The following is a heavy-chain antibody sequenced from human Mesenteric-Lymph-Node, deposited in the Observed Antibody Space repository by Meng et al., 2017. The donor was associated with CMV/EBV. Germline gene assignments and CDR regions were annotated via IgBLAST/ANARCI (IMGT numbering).Heavy chain of an antibody. CDR2: ISGSGGGT. V-gene: IGHV3-23*01. D-gene: IGHD6-19*01. J-gene: IGHJ4*02. Sequence: GESLKISCAASGFTFSSYAMSWVRQAPGKGLEWVSAISGSGGGTYYADSVKGRFTISRDNSKNTLYLQMNSLRAEDTAVYYCAKVASSGWYGSLDYWGQGTLVTVSS. CDR3: AKVASSGWYGSLDY. CDR1: GFTFSSYA.